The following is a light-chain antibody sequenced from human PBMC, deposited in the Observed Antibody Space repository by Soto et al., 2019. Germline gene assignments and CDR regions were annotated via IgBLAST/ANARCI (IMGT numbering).Light chain of an antibody. J-gene: IGKJ1*01. CDR2: GAS. CDR3: QQYSDWPRT. V-gene: IGKV3D-15*01. CDR1: QSVGTR. Sequence: ERVMTQSTATLSVSPGERATLSCRASQSVGTRLAWYQQKPGQAPRLLIYGASARAAGISPRFSGGGSGTDFTLTISSLQSEDLAVYYCQQYSDWPRTFGQGTKV.